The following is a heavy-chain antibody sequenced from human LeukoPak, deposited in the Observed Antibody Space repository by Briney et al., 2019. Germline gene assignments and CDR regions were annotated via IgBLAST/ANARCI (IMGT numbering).Heavy chain of an antibody. Sequence: SETLSLTCTVSGGSTSSSNYYWGWIRQPPGKGLEWIGGIHYSGNTYYNPSLKSRVTISVDTSKNQFSLRLNSVTAADTAVYYCARSRAFNSGAFDPWGQGSLVTVSS. CDR2: IHYSGNT. V-gene: IGHV4-39*07. D-gene: IGHD1-26*01. CDR1: GGSTSSSNYY. CDR3: ARSRAFNSGAFDP. J-gene: IGHJ5*02.